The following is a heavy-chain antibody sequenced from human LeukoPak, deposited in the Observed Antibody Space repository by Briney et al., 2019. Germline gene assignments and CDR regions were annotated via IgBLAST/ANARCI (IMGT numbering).Heavy chain of an antibody. CDR2: ISYDGSNK. V-gene: IGHV3-30-3*01. J-gene: IGHJ4*02. D-gene: IGHD6-19*01. CDR3: ARDPTSLAVAGLDY. CDR1: GFTFSSYA. Sequence: PGRSLRLSCAASGFTFSSYAMHWVRQAPGNGLEWVAVISYDGSNKYYADSVKGRFTISRDNSKNTLYLQMNSLRAEDTAVYYCARDPTSLAVAGLDYWGQGTLVTVSS.